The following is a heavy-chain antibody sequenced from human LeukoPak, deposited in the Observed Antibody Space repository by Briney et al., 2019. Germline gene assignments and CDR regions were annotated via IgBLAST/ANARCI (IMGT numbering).Heavy chain of an antibody. CDR1: GFTFSSYW. V-gene: IGHV3-66*02. CDR2: IYGDDET. Sequence: GGSLRLSCAASGFTFSSYWMHWVRQAPGKGLEWVSVIYGDDETNYADSVKGRFTISRDNSKNTLYLQMNSLRAEDTAVYYCARDGLGRMATIGGYFDYWGQGTLVTVSS. J-gene: IGHJ4*02. D-gene: IGHD5-24*01. CDR3: ARDGLGRMATIGGYFDY.